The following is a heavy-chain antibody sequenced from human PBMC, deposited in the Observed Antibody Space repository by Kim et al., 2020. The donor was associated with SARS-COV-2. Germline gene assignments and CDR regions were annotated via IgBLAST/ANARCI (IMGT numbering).Heavy chain of an antibody. CDR2: IDGSDGTT. CDR3: MKGGWGWIWDH. CDR1: GFTYTGYA. V-gene: IGHV3-23*01. D-gene: IGHD2-2*03. Sequence: GGSLRLSCTTSGFTYTGYAMSWVRQAPGKGLEWVSSIDGSDGTTYYVDSVKGRITISRDNSKNTLYLQMNSLRADDTDVYYCMKGGWGWIWDHWGQGT. J-gene: IGHJ4*02.